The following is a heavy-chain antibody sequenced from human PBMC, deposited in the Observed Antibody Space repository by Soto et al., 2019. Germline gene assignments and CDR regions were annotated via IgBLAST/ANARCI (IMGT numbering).Heavy chain of an antibody. CDR3: VSVVAIPGSPDN. J-gene: IGHJ4*02. CDR1: GGTFSSYA. Sequence: QVQLVQSGAEVRQPASSVKVSCKTSGGTFSSYAISGVRQAPGQGLEWMGGIVPIVDTSTYAQKFQGRVTITADESTSTVYMELSSLRSDDTAVYYCVSVVAIPGSPDNWGQGTLVTVSS. D-gene: IGHD2-15*01. V-gene: IGHV1-69*12. CDR2: IVPIVDTS.